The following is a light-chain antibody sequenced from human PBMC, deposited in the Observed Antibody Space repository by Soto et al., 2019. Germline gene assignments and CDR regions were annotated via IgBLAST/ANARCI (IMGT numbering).Light chain of an antibody. J-gene: IGLJ1*01. CDR3: SSYAGTNTRYL. CDR2: EVS. V-gene: IGLV2-8*01. Sequence: QSALTQPPSASGSPGQSVTISCTGKNSDVDSYNYVSWYQQHPGKAPKLIIYEVSKRPSGVPDRFSGSKSGNTASLTVSGLQAEDEADYYCSSYAGTNTRYLFGSGTKVTVL. CDR1: NSDVDSYNY.